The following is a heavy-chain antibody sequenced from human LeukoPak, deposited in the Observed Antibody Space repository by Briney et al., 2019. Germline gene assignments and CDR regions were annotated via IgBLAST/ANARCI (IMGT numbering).Heavy chain of an antibody. CDR3: ARDLGPITLSGFNY. CDR2: INWNGGST. CDR1: GLTFDGYG. D-gene: IGHD5-12*01. V-gene: IGHV3-20*04. J-gene: IGHJ4*02. Sequence: PGGSLRLSCAASGLTFDGYGMSWVRQAPGKGLEWVSGINWNGGSTGYADSVKGRFTISRDNAKNSLYLQMNSLRAEDTALYYCARDLGPITLSGFNYWGQGTLVTVSS.